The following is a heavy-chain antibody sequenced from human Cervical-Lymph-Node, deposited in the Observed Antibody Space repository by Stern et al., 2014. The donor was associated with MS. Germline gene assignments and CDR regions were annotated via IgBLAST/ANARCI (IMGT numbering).Heavy chain of an antibody. V-gene: IGHV4-61*01. J-gene: IGHJ3*02. CDR3: ERAEDPFYI. CDR2: IYYSGRT. CDR1: GGSLSSGSYY. Sequence: QLQLQESGPGLVKPSETLSVTCTVSGGSLSSGSYYWSWIRQPPGKGLEWIGDIYYSGRTNYNPSLKRLGTISVNTSGTQFTLKLSLVTPAAAAVFYCERAEDPFYIWGQGTMVTVSS.